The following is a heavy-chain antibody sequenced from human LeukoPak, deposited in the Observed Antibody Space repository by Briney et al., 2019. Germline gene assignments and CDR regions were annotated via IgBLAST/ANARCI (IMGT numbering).Heavy chain of an antibody. CDR3: DCREWGFRRPFAI. CDR2: IYYSGST. V-gene: IGHV4-39*01. CDR1: GGSISSSSYY. D-gene: IGHD2-15*01. Sequence: SETLSLTCTVSGGSISSSSYYWRWLRQPPGKGLEGMGSIYYSGSTYYNPSLKTRVTIFVDTSKNQFSLKLSSLTSADPAVSSVDCREWGFRRPFAIGDQGPVATVSS. J-gene: IGHJ3*01.